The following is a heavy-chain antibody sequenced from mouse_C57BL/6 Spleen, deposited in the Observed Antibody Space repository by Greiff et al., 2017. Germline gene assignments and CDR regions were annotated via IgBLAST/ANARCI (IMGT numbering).Heavy chain of an antibody. D-gene: IGHD1-1*01. CDR1: GYSITSGYY. V-gene: IGHV3-6*01. Sequence: EVQLQESGPGLVKPSQSLSLTCSVTGYSITSGYYCNWIRQFPGNKLEWMGYISYDGSNNYNPSLNNRISIPRDTSKNQFFLKLNSVTTEDTATYYCARDWGYDYYGGFAYWGQGTLVTVSA. J-gene: IGHJ3*01. CDR3: ARDWGYDYYGGFAY. CDR2: ISYDGSN.